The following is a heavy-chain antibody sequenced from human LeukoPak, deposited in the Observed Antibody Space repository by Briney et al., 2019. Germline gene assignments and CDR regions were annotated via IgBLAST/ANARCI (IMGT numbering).Heavy chain of an antibody. D-gene: IGHD7-27*01. CDR2: MSPNSGDT. V-gene: IGHV1-8*01. CDR1: GYTFTSYD. CDR3: ARGPPNWGYDY. J-gene: IGHJ4*02. Sequence: ASVKVSCKASGYTFTSYDFNWVRQATGKRPEWMGWMSPNSGDTGYAQKFQDRVTMTRNTSISTAYMELSSLRSDDTAVYYCARGPPNWGYDYWGPGTLVTVSS.